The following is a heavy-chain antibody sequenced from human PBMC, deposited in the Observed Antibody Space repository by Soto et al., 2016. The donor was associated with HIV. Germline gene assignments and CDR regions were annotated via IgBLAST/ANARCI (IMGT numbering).Heavy chain of an antibody. CDR3: TTGFSRRWADY. Sequence: EVQLVESGGGLVKPGESLRLSCAASGFTFNKVXMSWVRQAPGKGLEWVGRIQSKSDGGTTDYAAFVKGRFNISRDDSKNTVYMDIQTLKTEDAGVYFCTTGFSRRWADYWGQGTQVIVSS. J-gene: IGHJ4*02. D-gene: IGHD3-3*01. CDR2: IQSKSDGGTT. V-gene: IGHV3-15*01. CDR1: GFTFNKVX.